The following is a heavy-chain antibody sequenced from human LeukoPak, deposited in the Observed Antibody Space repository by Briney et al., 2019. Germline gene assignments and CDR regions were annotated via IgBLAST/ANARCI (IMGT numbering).Heavy chain of an antibody. CDR3: AKDERGTRGGSYRFVRGYFDY. D-gene: IGHD5-18*01. CDR2: ISGSGGST. J-gene: IGHJ4*02. Sequence: GGSLRLSCAASGFTFSSYAMSWVRQAPGKGLEWVSAISGSGGSTYYADSVKGRFTISRDNSKNTLYLQMNSLRAEDTAVYYCAKDERGTRGGSYRFVRGYFDYWGQGTLVTVSS. CDR1: GFTFSSYA. V-gene: IGHV3-23*01.